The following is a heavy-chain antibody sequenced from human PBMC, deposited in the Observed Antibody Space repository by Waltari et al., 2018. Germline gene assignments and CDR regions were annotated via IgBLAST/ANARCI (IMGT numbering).Heavy chain of an antibody. CDR3: ARGRHCSGGGCWVDL. D-gene: IGHD2-15*01. CDR1: EFTFSTYW. CDR2: RKQDGSDK. Sequence: EAHLVESGGGLVQPGGALRLSCAVSEFTFSTYWMSWVRQAPGKGLQRGANRKQDGSDKYKVDCVEGRVTISRDDARNSLYVQMNSLRAEDTAIYYCARGRHCSGGGCWVDLWGQGTLVTVSS. J-gene: IGHJ4*02. V-gene: IGHV3-7*04.